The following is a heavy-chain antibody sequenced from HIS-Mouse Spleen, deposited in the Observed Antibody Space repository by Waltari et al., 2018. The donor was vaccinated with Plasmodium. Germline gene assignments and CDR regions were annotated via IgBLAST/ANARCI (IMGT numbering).Heavy chain of an antibody. J-gene: IGHJ3*02. V-gene: IGHV1-2*02. CDR2: INPNRGGT. D-gene: IGHD7-27*01. CDR3: ARRPKLTGDAFDI. CDR1: GYTFPGYY. Sequence: QVQLVQSGAEVKKPGASVKVSCKASGYTFPGYYMHWLRQAPGQGIEWMGWINPNRGGTNYAQKFQGRVTMTRDTSISTAYMELSRLRSDDTAVYYCARRPKLTGDAFDIWGQGTMVTVSS.